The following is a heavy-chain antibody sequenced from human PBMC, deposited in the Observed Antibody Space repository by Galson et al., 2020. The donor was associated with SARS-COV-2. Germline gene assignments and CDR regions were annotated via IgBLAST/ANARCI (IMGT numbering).Heavy chain of an antibody. J-gene: IGHJ3*01. CDR3: GRDPNGDYVGAFDF. V-gene: IGHV3-23*01. Sequence: ESLKISCAASGFSFSSYALTWVRHTPGTGLEWVSSITCCGHASYADSVKGRFTISRDNSVNTLYLQMNGLRAEDAAIYYCGRDPNGDYVGAFDFWGRGTRVTVSS. CDR2: ITCCGHA. CDR1: GFSFSSYA. D-gene: IGHD4-17*01.